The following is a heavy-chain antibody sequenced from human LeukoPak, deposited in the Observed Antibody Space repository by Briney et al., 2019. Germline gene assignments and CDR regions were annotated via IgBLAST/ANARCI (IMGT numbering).Heavy chain of an antibody. Sequence: GGSLRLSCAASGFTFSSYGMHWVRQAPGKGLEWVAVISYDGSNKYYADSVKGRFTISRDNSKNTLYLQMNSLRAEDTAVYYCAKGHYYYYYMDVWGKGTTVTVSS. J-gene: IGHJ6*03. CDR3: AKGHYYYYYMDV. CDR2: ISYDGSNK. V-gene: IGHV3-30*18. CDR1: GFTFSSYG.